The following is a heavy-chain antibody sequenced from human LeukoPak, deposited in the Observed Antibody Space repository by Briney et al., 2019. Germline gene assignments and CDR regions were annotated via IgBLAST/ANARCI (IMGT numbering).Heavy chain of an antibody. V-gene: IGHV3-23*01. Sequence: PGGSLRLSCAASGFTFSTYAMSWVRQAPGKGLEWVSAISGSGGSTYYADSVKGRFTISRDNSKNTLYLQMNSLRAEDTAVYYCAKDVTMVRGVIIPVLFDYWGQGTLVTVSS. CDR2: ISGSGGST. D-gene: IGHD3-10*01. CDR3: AKDVTMVRGVIIPVLFDY. J-gene: IGHJ4*02. CDR1: GFTFSTYA.